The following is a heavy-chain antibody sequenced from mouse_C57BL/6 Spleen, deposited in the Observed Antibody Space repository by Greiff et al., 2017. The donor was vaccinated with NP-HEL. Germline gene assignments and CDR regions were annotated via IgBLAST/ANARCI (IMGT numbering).Heavy chain of an antibody. CDR2: INPSNGGT. CDR3: ARWGFYYDYEGWFAY. Sequence: VQLQQSGTELVKPGASVKLSCKASGYTFTSYWMHWVKQRPGQGLEWIGNINPSNGGTNYNEKFKSKATLTVDKSSSTAYMQLSSLTSEDSAVYYCARWGFYYDYEGWFAYWGQGTLVTVSA. CDR1: GYTFTSYW. D-gene: IGHD2-4*01. J-gene: IGHJ3*01. V-gene: IGHV1-53*01.